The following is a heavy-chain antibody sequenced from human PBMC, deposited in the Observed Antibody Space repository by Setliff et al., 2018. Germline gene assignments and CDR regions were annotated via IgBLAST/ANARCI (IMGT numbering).Heavy chain of an antibody. V-gene: IGHV1-2*02. CDR2: ISPHTGNT. CDR1: GYNFPGYY. Sequence: VASVKVSCKASGYNFPGYYLHWVRQAPGQGLEWMGWISPHTGNTRYAQNFQGRVTMTRDTSITTAYMELSSLRSNDTAFYYCARRAFIETITGYCFDLWGQGTLVTVSS. CDR3: ARRAFIETITGYCFDL. D-gene: IGHD1-20*01. J-gene: IGHJ4*02.